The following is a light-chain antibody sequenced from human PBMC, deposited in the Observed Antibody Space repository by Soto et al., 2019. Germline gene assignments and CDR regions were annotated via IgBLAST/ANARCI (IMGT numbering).Light chain of an antibody. CDR2: GNN. CDR1: SSNIGAAYD. V-gene: IGLV1-40*01. J-gene: IGLJ3*02. Sequence: QPVLTQPPSVSGAPGQKVTISCTRSSSNIGAAYDVHWYQHLPGTAPKLLIYGNNNRPSGVPDRFSGSKSGTSASLAITGLQAEDEADYSCQSYDSSLSGGVFGGGTQLTVL. CDR3: QSYDSSLSGGV.